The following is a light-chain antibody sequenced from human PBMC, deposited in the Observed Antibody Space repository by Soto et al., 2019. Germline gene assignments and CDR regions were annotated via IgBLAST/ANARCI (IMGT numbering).Light chain of an antibody. CDR1: QSVSSY. CDR3: QQYRMSPNT. V-gene: IGKV3D-15*02. CDR2: DAS. Sequence: EIVMTQSPATLSVSPGGRATLSCRASQSVSSYLAWYQQKPGQAPRLLIYDASNRATGIPARFSGSGSGTEFTLTISRLEPEDFTVYYCQQYRMSPNTFGQGTRLEIK. J-gene: IGKJ5*01.